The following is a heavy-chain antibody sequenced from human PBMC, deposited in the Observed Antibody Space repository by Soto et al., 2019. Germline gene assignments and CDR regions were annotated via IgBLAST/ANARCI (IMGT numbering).Heavy chain of an antibody. CDR1: GGTFSSYA. V-gene: IGHV1-69*12. D-gene: IGHD3-3*01. Sequence: QVQLVQSGAEVKKPGSSVKVSCKASGGTFSSYAISWVRQAPGQGLEWMGGIIPIFGTANYAQKFQGRVTITAAESTSTAYMEVSSLSSEDTAVYYCARGGLRFLESHGMDVWGQGTTVTVSS. CDR3: ARGGLRFLESHGMDV. CDR2: IIPIFGTA. J-gene: IGHJ6*02.